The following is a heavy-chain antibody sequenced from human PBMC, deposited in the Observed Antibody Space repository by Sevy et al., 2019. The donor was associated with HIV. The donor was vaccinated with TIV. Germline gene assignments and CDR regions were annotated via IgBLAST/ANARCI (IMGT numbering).Heavy chain of an antibody. V-gene: IGHV3-11*01. J-gene: IGHJ6*02. CDR3: ARDHVKDGDLGDYYYFAMDV. CDR2: VSGSDDTK. Sequence: GGSLRLSCAASVFTFSDYYMSWIRQAPGKGLEWVSYVSGSDDTKYYADSVKGRFTISRDNAKNSLYLQMNSLRAEDTAVYYCARDHVKDGDLGDYYYFAMDVWGQGTTVTVSS. CDR1: VFTFSDYY. D-gene: IGHD4-17*01.